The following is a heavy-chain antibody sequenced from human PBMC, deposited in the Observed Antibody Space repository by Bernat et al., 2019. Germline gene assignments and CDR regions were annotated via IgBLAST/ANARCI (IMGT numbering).Heavy chain of an antibody. CDR3: ARVAYSSGWHFDL. CDR2: ISYDGSNK. J-gene: IGHJ2*01. V-gene: IGHV3-30-3*01. CDR1: GFTFSSYA. D-gene: IGHD6-19*01. Sequence: QVQLVESGGGVVQPGRSLRLSCAASGFTFSSYAMHWVHQAPGKGLEWVAVISYDGSNKYYADSVKGRFTISRDNSKNTLYLQMNSLRAEDTAVYYCARVAYSSGWHFDLWGRGTLVTVSS.